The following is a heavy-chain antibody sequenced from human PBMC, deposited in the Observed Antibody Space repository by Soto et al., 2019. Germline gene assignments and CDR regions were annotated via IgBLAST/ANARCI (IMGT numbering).Heavy chain of an antibody. V-gene: IGHV1-18*01. CDR3: AGDCECLYCSSSSCYERDY. CDR1: GYTFTSYG. D-gene: IGHD2-2*01. CDR2: ISAYNGNT. Sequence: GASVKVSCKASGYTFTSYGISWVRQAPGQGLEWMGWISAYNGNTNYAQKLQGRVTMTTDTSTSTAYMELRSLRSDDTAVYYCAGDCECLYCSSSSCYERDYWGQGTLVTVSS. J-gene: IGHJ4*02.